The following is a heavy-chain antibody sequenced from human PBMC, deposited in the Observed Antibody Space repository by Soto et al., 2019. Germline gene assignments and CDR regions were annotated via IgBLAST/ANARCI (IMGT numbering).Heavy chain of an antibody. D-gene: IGHD5-18*01. CDR3: ARVTIGGPVDTTMVTTILFHY. CDR1: GGSISSGDYY. Sequence: SETLSLTCTVSGGSISSGDYYWSWIRQPPGKGLEWIGYIYYGGSTYYNPSLKSRLTISEDTSKNQFSLRLSSVTAADTAVYYCARVTIGGPVDTTMVTTILFHYWGQGTLVTVSS. J-gene: IGHJ4*02. CDR2: IYYGGST. V-gene: IGHV4-30-4*01.